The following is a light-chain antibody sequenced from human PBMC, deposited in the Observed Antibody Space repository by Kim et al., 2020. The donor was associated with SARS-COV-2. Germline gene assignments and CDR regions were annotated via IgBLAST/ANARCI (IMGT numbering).Light chain of an antibody. CDR2: GNN. CDR3: NSRGSNDNVL. CDR1: SLRCYY. J-gene: IGLJ2*01. V-gene: IGLV3-19*01. Sequence: SSELTQDPAVSVALGQTVRITCQGDSLRCYYATWYQQKPGQAPIVAIYGNNNRPSGIPDRFSGSSSGDTASLTITGTQAGDEADYYCNSRGSNDNVLFGGGTKLTV.